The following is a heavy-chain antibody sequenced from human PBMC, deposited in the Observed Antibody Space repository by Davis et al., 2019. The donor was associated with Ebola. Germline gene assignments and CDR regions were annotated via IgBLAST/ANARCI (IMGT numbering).Heavy chain of an antibody. J-gene: IGHJ6*02. CDR3: ARHGIAAAGINQKSYYYYYGMDV. CDR1: GYTFTSYD. CDR2: MNPNSGNT. Sequence: ASVKVSCKASGYTFTSYDINWVRQATGQGLEWMGWMNPNSGNTGYAQKFQGRVTMTRNTSINTAYMELSSLRSEDTAVYYCARHGIAAAGINQKSYYYYYGMDVWGQGTTVTVSS. V-gene: IGHV1-8*01. D-gene: IGHD6-13*01.